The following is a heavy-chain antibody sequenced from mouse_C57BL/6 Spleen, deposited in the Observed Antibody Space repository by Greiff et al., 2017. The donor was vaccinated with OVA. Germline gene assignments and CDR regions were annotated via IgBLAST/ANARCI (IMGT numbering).Heavy chain of an antibody. V-gene: IGHV1-18*01. J-gene: IGHJ4*01. CDR1: GYTFTDYN. D-gene: IGHD1-1*01. CDR2: INPNNGGT. CDR3: ARWRDYYGSSPYAMDY. Sequence: VQLQQSGPELVKPGASVQIPCKASGYTFTDYNMDWVKQSHGKSLEWIGDINPNNGGTIYNQKFKGKATLTVDKSSSTAYMELRSLTSEDTAVYYCARWRDYYGSSPYAMDYWGQGTSVTVSS.